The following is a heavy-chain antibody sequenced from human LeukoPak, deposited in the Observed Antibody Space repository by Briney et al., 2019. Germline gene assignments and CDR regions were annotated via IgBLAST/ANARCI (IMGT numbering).Heavy chain of an antibody. Sequence: GGSLRLSCAASGXTFSSYGMHWVRQAPGKGLEWVAVISYDGSNKYYADSVKGRFTISRDNSKNTLYLQMNSLRAEDTAVYYCAKDAGSGRNWFDPWGQGTLVTVSS. J-gene: IGHJ5*02. CDR3: AKDAGSGRNWFDP. V-gene: IGHV3-30*18. CDR2: ISYDGSNK. CDR1: GXTFSSYG. D-gene: IGHD3-10*01.